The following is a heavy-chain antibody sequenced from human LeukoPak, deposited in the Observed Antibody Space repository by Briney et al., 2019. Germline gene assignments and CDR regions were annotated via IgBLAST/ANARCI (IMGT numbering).Heavy chain of an antibody. Sequence: ASVKVSCKASGYTFTSYGISWVRQAPGQGLEWMGWISAYNGNTNYAQKFQGRVTITRNTSISTAYMELSSLRSEDTAVYYCARPGTGPEGAFDIWGQGTMVTVSS. D-gene: IGHD1-14*01. V-gene: IGHV1-18*01. CDR2: ISAYNGNT. CDR3: ARPGTGPEGAFDI. CDR1: GYTFTSYG. J-gene: IGHJ3*02.